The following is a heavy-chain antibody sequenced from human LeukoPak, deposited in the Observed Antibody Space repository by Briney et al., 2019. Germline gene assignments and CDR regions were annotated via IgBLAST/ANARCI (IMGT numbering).Heavy chain of an antibody. V-gene: IGHV3-49*04. CDR2: LSRKAHGGTT. CDR1: AFTFGDYA. D-gene: IGHD3-22*01. Sequence: PGRTLRLSCTTYAFTFGDYAMIWVRQAPGQGRAWVSFLSRKAHGGTTEYAASVKGRFSSSRDDSKSIAYLQMNSLKTEDTAVYFCTRVTYYYDNSGYFHFDSWGQGSLVTVSS. J-gene: IGHJ4*02. CDR3: TRVTYYYDNSGYFHFDS.